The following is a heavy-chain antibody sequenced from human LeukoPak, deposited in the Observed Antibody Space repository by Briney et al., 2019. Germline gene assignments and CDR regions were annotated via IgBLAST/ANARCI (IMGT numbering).Heavy chain of an antibody. D-gene: IGHD6-19*01. CDR3: ARGLSSSGWYTSVY. V-gene: IGHV4-38-2*01. CDR1: GYSIYSDYY. J-gene: IGHJ4*02. CDR2: IHRSGTI. Sequence: SETLSLTCAVSGYSIYSDYYWAWIRQPPGKGLEWIGSIHRSGTIYYNPSLRSRVTISVDTSKNQFSLKLSSVTAADTAVYYCARGLSSSGWYTSVYWGQGTLVTVSS.